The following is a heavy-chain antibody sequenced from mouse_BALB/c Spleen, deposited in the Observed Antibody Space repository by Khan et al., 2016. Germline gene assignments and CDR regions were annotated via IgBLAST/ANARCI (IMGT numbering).Heavy chain of an antibody. V-gene: IGHV1S29*02. CDR1: GYTFTDYN. J-gene: IGHJ1*01. CDR3: GRGSVWCCDV. D-gene: IGHD1-3*01. CDR2: IYPYNGDT. Sequence: EVQLQESGPELVKPGASVKISCKASGYTFTDYNMHWVKQSHGKSLEWIGYIYPYNGDTGYNQKFKSKATLTVDTSSSPAYMELRSLTSDDSAVFDWGRGSVWCCDVWGAGTTVTVAS.